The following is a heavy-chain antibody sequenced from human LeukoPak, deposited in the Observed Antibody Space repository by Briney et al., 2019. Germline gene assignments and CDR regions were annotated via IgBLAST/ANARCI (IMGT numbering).Heavy chain of an antibody. D-gene: IGHD7-27*01. Sequence: GGSLRLSCAASGFTFDDYAMHWVRQAPGKGLEWLSSISSSGSTIYYADSVKGRFTISRDNAQNSLYLQMNNLRAEDTAIYYCARQNWGSGFDSWGQGTLVTVSS. J-gene: IGHJ4*02. CDR2: ISSSGSTI. V-gene: IGHV3-48*03. CDR1: GFTFDDYA. CDR3: ARQNWGSGFDS.